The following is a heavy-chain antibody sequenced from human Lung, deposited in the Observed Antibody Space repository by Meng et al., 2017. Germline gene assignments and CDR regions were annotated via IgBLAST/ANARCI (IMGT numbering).Heavy chain of an antibody. J-gene: IGHJ5*02. CDR3: TRDHSTADVTVWWFDP. D-gene: IGHD4-17*01. CDR2: INPSDGYT. Sequence: QVQLVQSGAEVKNPGASVKVSCKASGYTFTRHWMPWVRQAPGQGLEWMGIINPSDGYTMYEQKFQDRITITGDTSTGTVYMELSGLRSEDTAVYYCTRDHSTADVTVWWFDPWGQGTLVTVSS. CDR1: GYTFTRHW. V-gene: IGHV1-46*01.